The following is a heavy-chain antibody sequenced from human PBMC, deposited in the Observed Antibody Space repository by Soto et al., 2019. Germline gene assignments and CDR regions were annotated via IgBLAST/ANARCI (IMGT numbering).Heavy chain of an antibody. CDR3: ARVSPLQGYYYYYMDF. Sequence: ASVKVSCKASGYTFSSYDINWVRQAPGQGLEWLGWMNPNSGNTGHAQKFQGRVTMTRNTSMSTAYMELSSLRSEDTAVYYCARVSPLQGYYYYYMDFWGKGITVTLSS. V-gene: IGHV1-8*01. J-gene: IGHJ6*03. D-gene: IGHD4-4*01. CDR2: MNPNSGNT. CDR1: GYTFSSYD.